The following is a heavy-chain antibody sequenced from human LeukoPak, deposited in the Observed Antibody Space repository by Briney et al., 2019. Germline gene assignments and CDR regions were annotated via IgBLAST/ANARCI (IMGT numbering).Heavy chain of an antibody. D-gene: IGHD6-6*01. J-gene: IGHJ4*02. CDR3: ASIAYSSSSGVDY. CDR1: GFTFNSYS. CDR2: ISSSSNYI. V-gene: IGHV3-21*01. Sequence: GGSLRLSFAASGFTFNSYSMNWLPQAPGKGLEGVSSISSSSNYIYYADSVKGRLTISRDNAKNSLYLQMNSLRAEDTAVYYCASIAYSSSSGVDYWGQGTLVTVSS.